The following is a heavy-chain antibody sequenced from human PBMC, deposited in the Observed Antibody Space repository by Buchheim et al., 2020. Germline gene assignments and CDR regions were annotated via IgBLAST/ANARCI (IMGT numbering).Heavy chain of an antibody. D-gene: IGHD3-16*01. V-gene: IGHV3-23*01. Sequence: EVQLLESGGDLVQPGGSLRLSCAASGITFGNYAMTWVRQAPGKGLEWVSTISGGGGDTYFADSVKGRVTISRDNSKNTLYLQMNSLRVEDTALYYCANLGPSSDFWGQGIL. CDR1: GITFGNYA. CDR2: ISGGGGDT. J-gene: IGHJ4*02. CDR3: ANLGPSSDF.